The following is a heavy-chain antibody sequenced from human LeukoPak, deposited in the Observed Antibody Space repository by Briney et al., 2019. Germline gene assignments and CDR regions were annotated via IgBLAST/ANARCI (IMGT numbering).Heavy chain of an antibody. Sequence: SQTLSLTCTVSGGSISSGSYYWSWIRQPAGKGLEWIGRIYTSGSTNYNPSLKSRVTISVDTSKNQFSLKLSSVTAADTAVYYCARGLWFGDENPPYFDYWGQGTLVTVSS. CDR1: GGSISSGSYY. J-gene: IGHJ4*02. CDR2: IYTSGST. V-gene: IGHV4-61*02. D-gene: IGHD3-10*01. CDR3: ARGLWFGDENPPYFDY.